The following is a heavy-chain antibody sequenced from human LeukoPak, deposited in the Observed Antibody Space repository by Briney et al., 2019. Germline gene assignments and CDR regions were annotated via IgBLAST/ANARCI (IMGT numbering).Heavy chain of an antibody. J-gene: IGHJ6*03. CDR2: INTNTGNP. V-gene: IGHV7-4-1*02. CDR3: ARGLFSGVRSITYYYYMDV. D-gene: IGHD3-10*01. CDR1: GYTFTEYA. Sequence: ASVKVSCKASGYTFTEYAINWVRQAPGQGLEWMGWINTNTGNPTYAQAFTGRFVFSLDTSVSTAYLQISSLKAEDTAVYYCARGLFSGVRSITYYYYMDVWGKGTTVTVSS.